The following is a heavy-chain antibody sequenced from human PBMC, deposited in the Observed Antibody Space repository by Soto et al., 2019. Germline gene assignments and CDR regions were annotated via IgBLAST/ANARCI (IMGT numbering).Heavy chain of an antibody. CDR3: ARDQLSSGWHDAFDI. V-gene: IGHV3-66*01. CDR2: IYSGGST. Sequence: PVGSLRLSCAASGFTVSSNYMSWVRQAPGKGLEWVSVIYSGGSTYYADSVKGRFTISRDNSKNTLYLQMNSLRAEDTAVYYCARDQLSSGWHDAFDIWGQGTMVTVSS. CDR1: GFTVSSNY. J-gene: IGHJ3*02. D-gene: IGHD6-19*01.